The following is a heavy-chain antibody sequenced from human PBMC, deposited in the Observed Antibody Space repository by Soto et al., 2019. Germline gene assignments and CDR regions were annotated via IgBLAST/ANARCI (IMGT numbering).Heavy chain of an antibody. V-gene: IGHV4-34*01. CDR1: GGSFSGYY. J-gene: IGHJ4*02. CDR2: INHSGST. CDR3: ARGPIQLWLRGPFDD. D-gene: IGHD5-18*01. Sequence: SETLSLTCAVYGGSFSGYYWSWIRQPPGKGLEWIGEINHSGSTNYNPSLKSRVTISVDTSKNPFSLKLSSVTAADTAVYYCARGPIQLWLRGPFDDGGQGTLV.